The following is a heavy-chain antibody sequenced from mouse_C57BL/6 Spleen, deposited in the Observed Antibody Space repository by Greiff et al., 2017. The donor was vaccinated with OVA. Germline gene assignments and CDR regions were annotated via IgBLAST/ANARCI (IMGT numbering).Heavy chain of an antibody. CDR2: IRNKANGYTT. D-gene: IGHD3-1*01. J-gene: IGHJ1*03. V-gene: IGHV7-3*01. CDR3: ARYISLRWYFDV. CDR1: GFTFTDYY. Sequence: EVMLVESGGGLVQPGGSLSLSCAASGFTFTDYYMSWVRQPPGKALEWLGFIRNKANGYTTEYSASVQGRFTISRDNSQSILYLQMNALRAEDSATYYCARYISLRWYFDVWGTGTTVTVSS.